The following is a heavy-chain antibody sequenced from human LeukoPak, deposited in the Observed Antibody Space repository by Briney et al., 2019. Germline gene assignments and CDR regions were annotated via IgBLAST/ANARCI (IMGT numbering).Heavy chain of an antibody. D-gene: IGHD4-11*01. J-gene: IGHJ4*02. CDR3: ARPLTTEESDY. V-gene: IGHV3-48*03. Sequence: GGSLRLSCAASGFTFSSYEMNWVRQAPGKGLEWVSYISSSGSTIYYADSVKGRFTISRDNAKNSLHLQMNSLRAEDTAVYYCARPLTTEESDYWGQGTLVTVSS. CDR1: GFTFSSYE. CDR2: ISSSGSTI.